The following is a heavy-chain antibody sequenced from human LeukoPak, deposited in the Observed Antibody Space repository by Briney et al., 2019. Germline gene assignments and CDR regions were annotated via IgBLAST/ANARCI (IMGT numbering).Heavy chain of an antibody. CDR3: AREDTRRGFRGYFDD. CDR1: GYTFTGYG. CDR2: ISGDNGST. Sequence: ASVKVTCNASGYTFTGYGLSWVRQAPGQGLEWMGWISGDNGSTNYAQKLQERVIMTSDTSTSTAYMELRSMSSDDSAVYYCAREDTRRGFRGYFDDWGQGTLVTVSS. V-gene: IGHV1-18*01. D-gene: IGHD2-2*01. J-gene: IGHJ4*02.